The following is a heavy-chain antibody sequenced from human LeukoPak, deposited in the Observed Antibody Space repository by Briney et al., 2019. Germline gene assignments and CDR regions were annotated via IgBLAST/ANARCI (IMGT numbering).Heavy chain of an antibody. CDR3: ARDFRNTIVATTIDY. J-gene: IGHJ4*02. V-gene: IGHV4-38-2*02. Sequence: PSETLSLTCTVSGYSISSGYYWGWIRQPPGKGLEWIGSIYHSGSTYYNPSLKSRVTISVDTSKNQFSLKLSSVTAADTAVYYCARDFRNTIVATTIDYWGQGTLVTVSS. D-gene: IGHD5-12*01. CDR2: IYHSGST. CDR1: GYSISSGYY.